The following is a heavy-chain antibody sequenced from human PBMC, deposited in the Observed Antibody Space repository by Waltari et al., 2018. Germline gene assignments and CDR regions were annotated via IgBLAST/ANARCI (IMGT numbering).Heavy chain of an antibody. CDR2: IRGSCVST. Sequence: EVQVLESGGGLVPPGEPLRLSCVVSDIAFSKYAVTWVRQATGTGREWGSSIRGSCVSTLYADSVKGRFTISRDSSKNTLYRQVNSLRADDTAVYYGAKDPNGDYVGAFDFWGQGTLVTV. CDR1: DIAFSKYA. V-gene: IGHV3-23*01. D-gene: IGHD4-17*01. CDR3: AKDPNGDYVGAFDF. J-gene: IGHJ3*01.